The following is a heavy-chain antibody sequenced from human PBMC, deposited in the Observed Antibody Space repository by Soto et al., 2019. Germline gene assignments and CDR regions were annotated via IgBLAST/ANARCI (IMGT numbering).Heavy chain of an antibody. CDR3: TTGAGGYDYVILIDYYYYYMDV. J-gene: IGHJ6*03. Sequence: GRSLRLSCAASGFTFSNLCMSWVRQAPGKGLEWVGRIKSKTDGGTTDYAAPVKGRFTISRDDSKNTLYLQMNSLKTEDTAVYYCTTGAGGYDYVILIDYYYYYMDVWGKGTTVTVSS. D-gene: IGHD5-12*01. CDR2: IKSKTDGGTT. CDR1: GFTFSNLC. V-gene: IGHV3-15*01.